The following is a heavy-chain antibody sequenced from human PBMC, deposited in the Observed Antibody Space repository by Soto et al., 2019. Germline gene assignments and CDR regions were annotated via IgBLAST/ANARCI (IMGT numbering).Heavy chain of an antibody. CDR2: VIPIFRSA. J-gene: IGHJ5*01. D-gene: IGHD3-22*01. CDR1: GGTFSTYA. V-gene: IGHV1-69*01. CDR3: ARRDSKYDSAGYPPFDS. Sequence: QVQLVQSGDAVQKPGSSVKVSCKSSGGTFSTYAISWVRQAPGQGLECMGAVIPIFRSANYAQKFQGRVTITADEFTTTAYMELSSLRSDDTAIYFCARRDSKYDSAGYPPFDSWGQGTLVTVSS.